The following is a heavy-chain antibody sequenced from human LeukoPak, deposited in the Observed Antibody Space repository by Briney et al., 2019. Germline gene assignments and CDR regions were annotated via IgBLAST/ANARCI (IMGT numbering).Heavy chain of an antibody. D-gene: IGHD5-24*01. CDR2: INSDGSSA. V-gene: IGHV3-74*01. Sequence: GGSLRLSCAASGFTFSSYWMHWVRQAPGKGLVWVSRINSDGSSASYADSVKGRFTISRDNAKNSLYLQMNSLRAEDAAVYYSARRYMATSAEDFDYWGQGTLVTVSS. J-gene: IGHJ4*02. CDR3: ARRYMATSAEDFDY. CDR1: GFTFSSYW.